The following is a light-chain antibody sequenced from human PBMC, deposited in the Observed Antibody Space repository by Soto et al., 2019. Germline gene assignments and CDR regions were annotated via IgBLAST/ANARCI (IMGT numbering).Light chain of an antibody. V-gene: IGLV2-14*01. Sequence: QSVLTQPASVSGSPGQSITISCTGTSSDVGAYNYVSWYQQHPGKAPRLMIYDVSTRPSGVSDRFSGSKSGNTASLTISGLQAEDDADYYCSSYTITSRVFGARTKVTVL. J-gene: IGLJ1*01. CDR2: DVS. CDR3: SSYTITSRV. CDR1: SSDVGAYNY.